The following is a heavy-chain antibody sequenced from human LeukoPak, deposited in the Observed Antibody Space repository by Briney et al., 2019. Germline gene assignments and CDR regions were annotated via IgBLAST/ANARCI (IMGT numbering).Heavy chain of an antibody. CDR1: GGTFSSYA. CDR2: IIPIFGTT. Sequence: SVKVSCKASGGTFSSYAIDWVRQAPGQGLEWMGGIIPIFGTTNYAQKFQGRVTITADESTSTAYMELSSLRSEDTAVYYCARKLCSSTSCYYYYYYGMDVWGQGTTVTVSS. J-gene: IGHJ6*02. CDR3: ARKLCSSTSCYYYYYYGMDV. V-gene: IGHV1-69*13. D-gene: IGHD2-2*01.